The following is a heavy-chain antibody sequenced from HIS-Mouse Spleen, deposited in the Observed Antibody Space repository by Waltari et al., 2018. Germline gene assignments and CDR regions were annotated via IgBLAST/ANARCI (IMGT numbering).Heavy chain of an antibody. Sequence: QLQLQESGPGLVKPSETLSLTCTVSGGYISSSSYYWCWIRQPPGKGLEWIGSIYYSGSTYYNPSLKSRVTISVDTSKNQFSLKLSSVTAADTAVYYCAREIPYSSSWYDWYFDLWGRGTLVTVSS. V-gene: IGHV4-39*07. J-gene: IGHJ2*01. CDR2: IYYSGST. D-gene: IGHD6-13*01. CDR3: AREIPYSSSWYDWYFDL. CDR1: GGYISSSSYY.